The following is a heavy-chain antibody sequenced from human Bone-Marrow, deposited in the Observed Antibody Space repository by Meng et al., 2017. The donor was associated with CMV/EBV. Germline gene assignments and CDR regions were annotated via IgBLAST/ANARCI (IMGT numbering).Heavy chain of an antibody. CDR2: IYYSGST. D-gene: IGHD6-19*01. CDR1: GGSISSGDYY. CDR3: ARGGSGWYGGVFDH. V-gene: IGHV4-30-4*08. J-gene: IGHJ4*02. Sequence: SETLSLTCTVSGGSISSGDYYWSWIRQPPGKGLEWIGYIYYSGSTYYNPSLESRVTISVDTSKNQFSLKLSSVTAADTAVYYCARGGSGWYGGVFDHWGQGTLVTVSS.